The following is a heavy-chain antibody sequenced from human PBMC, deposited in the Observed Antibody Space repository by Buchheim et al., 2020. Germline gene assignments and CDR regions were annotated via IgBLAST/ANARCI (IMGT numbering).Heavy chain of an antibody. CDR1: GGTFSSYT. CDR3: ASDVADYYDSSGYYYVDY. J-gene: IGHJ4*02. D-gene: IGHD3-22*01. V-gene: IGHV1-69*08. Sequence: QVQLVQSGAEVKKPGSSVKVSCKASGGTFSSYTISWVRQAPGQGLEWMGRIIPILGTANYAQKFQGRVTITADKSTSTAYMELSSLRSEDTAVYYCASDVADYYDSSGYYYVDYWGQGTL. CDR2: IIPILGTA.